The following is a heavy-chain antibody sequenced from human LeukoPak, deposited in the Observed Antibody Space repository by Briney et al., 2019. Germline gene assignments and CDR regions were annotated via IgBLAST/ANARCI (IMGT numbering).Heavy chain of an antibody. V-gene: IGHV3-15*01. Sequence: PGGSLRLSCAASGFTFSNAWMSWVRQAPGKGLEWVGCIKSKTDGGTTDYAAPVKGRFTISRDDSKNTLYLQMNSLKTEDTAVYYCTTGVYCSSTSCYAPLDYWGQGTLVTVSS. CDR2: IKSKTDGGTT. D-gene: IGHD2-2*01. J-gene: IGHJ4*02. CDR1: GFTFSNAW. CDR3: TTGVYCSSTSCYAPLDY.